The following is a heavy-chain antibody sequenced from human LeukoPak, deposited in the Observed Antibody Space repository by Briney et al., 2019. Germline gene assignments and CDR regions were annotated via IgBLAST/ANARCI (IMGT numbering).Heavy chain of an antibody. CDR2: IYYSGNT. Sequence: SETLSLTCTVSGGSISSYYWSWIRQPPGKGLEYIGYIYYSGNTNSNPSLNSRVTISIDTSKNQFSLKLSSVTAADTAVYYCARRGSGASLEYYFDLWGRGTLVTVSS. CDR1: GGSISSYY. D-gene: IGHD1-14*01. V-gene: IGHV4-59*08. CDR3: ARRGSGASLEYYFDL. J-gene: IGHJ2*01.